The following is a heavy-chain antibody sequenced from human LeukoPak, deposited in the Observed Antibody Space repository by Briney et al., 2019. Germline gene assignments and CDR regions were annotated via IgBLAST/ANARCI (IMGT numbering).Heavy chain of an antibody. CDR3: ASLMGSAWYYDSSGYYPN. J-gene: IGHJ4*02. CDR1: GVSFSGYY. Sequence: SETLSLTCAVYGVSFSGYYWSWIRQPPGKGLEWIGEINHSGSTNYNPSLKSRVTISVDTSKNQFSLKLSSVTAADTAVYYCASLMGSAWYYDSSGYYPNWGQGTLVTVSS. V-gene: IGHV4-34*01. CDR2: INHSGST. D-gene: IGHD3-22*01.